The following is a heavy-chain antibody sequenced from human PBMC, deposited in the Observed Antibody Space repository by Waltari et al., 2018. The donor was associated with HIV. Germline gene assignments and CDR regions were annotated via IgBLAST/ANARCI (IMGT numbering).Heavy chain of an antibody. J-gene: IGHJ5*02. D-gene: IGHD3-10*01. Sequence: EVQLVESGGGLVQPGGSLRLSCATSGFTFSTYAMNWVRQAPGKGLEWVSVISGSGSSTFYADSVKGRFTISRDNSKNTLYLQMNSLRVEDTAVYYCANSPGEFQMLLFDPWGQGTLVTVSS. CDR1: GFTFSTYA. V-gene: IGHV3-23*04. CDR3: ANSPGEFQMLLFDP. CDR2: ISGSGSST.